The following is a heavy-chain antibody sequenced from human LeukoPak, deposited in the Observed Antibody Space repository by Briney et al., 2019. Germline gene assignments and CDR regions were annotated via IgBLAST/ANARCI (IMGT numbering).Heavy chain of an antibody. CDR2: INSGGSST. Sequence: QPGGSLRLSCAASGFTFNSYWMHWVRQAPGKGLVWVSCINSGGSSTSYADSVKGRFTISRDNAKNTLYLQMNSLRAEDTAVYYCAREHVLLWFGETYNWFDPWGQGTLVTVSS. D-gene: IGHD3-10*01. CDR1: GFTFNSYW. V-gene: IGHV3-74*01. J-gene: IGHJ5*02. CDR3: AREHVLLWFGETYNWFDP.